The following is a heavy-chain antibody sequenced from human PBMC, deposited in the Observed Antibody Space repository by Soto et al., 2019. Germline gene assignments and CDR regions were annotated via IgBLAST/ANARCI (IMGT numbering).Heavy chain of an antibody. CDR3: ARECRNCGGDCHLPENDAFDI. Sequence: GASVKVSCKASGGAFSSYAISWVRQAPGQGLEWMGGIIPIFGTANYAQKFQGRVTITADESTSTAYMELSSLRSEDPAVYYCARECRNCGGDCHLPENDAFDIWGQGTMVTVS. CDR2: IIPIFGTA. D-gene: IGHD2-21*02. CDR1: GGAFSSYA. J-gene: IGHJ3*02. V-gene: IGHV1-69*13.